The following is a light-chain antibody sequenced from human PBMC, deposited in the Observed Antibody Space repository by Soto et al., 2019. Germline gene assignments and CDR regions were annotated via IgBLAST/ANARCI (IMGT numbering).Light chain of an antibody. CDR1: QGISNF. CDR3: QKYNSAPWT. CDR2: AAS. Sequence: DVEMTQSPSSLFASVGDRVTITCRASQGISNFLAWHQQKPGKVPKLLIYAASTLQSGVPSRFSGSGSGTDFTLTITSLQPEDVATYYCQKYNSAPWTFGQGTRWIS. J-gene: IGKJ1*01. V-gene: IGKV1-27*01.